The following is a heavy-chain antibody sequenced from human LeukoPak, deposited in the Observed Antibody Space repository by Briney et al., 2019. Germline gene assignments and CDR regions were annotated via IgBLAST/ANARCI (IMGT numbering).Heavy chain of an antibody. CDR2: INPNSGDT. CDR3: ARDVRGIVGMDYFDY. V-gene: IGHV1-2*02. Sequence: ASVKVSCKASGYTLTDYYIHWMRQAPGQGLEWMGWINPNSGDTNLVQKFQGRVTLTRDTSTSTAYMELSSLRSDDTAVYYCARDVRGIVGMDYFDYWGQGTLVTVSS. D-gene: IGHD3-22*01. J-gene: IGHJ4*02. CDR1: GYTLTDYY.